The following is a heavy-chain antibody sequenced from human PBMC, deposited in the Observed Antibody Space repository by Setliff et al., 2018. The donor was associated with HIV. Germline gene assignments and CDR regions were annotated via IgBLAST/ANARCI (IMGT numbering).Heavy chain of an antibody. CDR3: ARVMDYYDTSGYYQYYLDY. V-gene: IGHV1-2*04. CDR1: GYSFTDYY. D-gene: IGHD3-22*01. J-gene: IGHJ4*02. Sequence: ASVKVSCKASGYSFTDYYIHWVRQAPGQGLEWMGWINPKSDGTNYAQKFQGWITMTRDTSISTAYMELSRLRSDDTAVYYCARVMDYYDTSGYYQYYLDYWGQGTLVTVSS. CDR2: INPKSDGT.